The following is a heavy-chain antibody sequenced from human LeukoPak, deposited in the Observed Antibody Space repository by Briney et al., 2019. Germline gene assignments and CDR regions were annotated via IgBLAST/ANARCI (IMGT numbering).Heavy chain of an antibody. V-gene: IGHV1-69*04. D-gene: IGHD3-22*01. J-gene: IGHJ4*02. CDR1: GGTFSSYA. CDR2: ITPILGIA. Sequence: SVKVSCKASGGTFSSYAISWVRQAPGQGLEWMGRITPILGIANYAQKFQGRVTVTADKSTSTAYMELSSLRSEDMAVYYCARVSGYYYDSSGYDYWGQGTLVTVSS. CDR3: ARVSGYYYDSSGYDY.